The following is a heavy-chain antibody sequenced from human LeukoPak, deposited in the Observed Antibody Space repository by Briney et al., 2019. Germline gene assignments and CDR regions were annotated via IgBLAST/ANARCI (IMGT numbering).Heavy chain of an antibody. V-gene: IGHV1-8*01. Sequence: GASVKVSCKASGYTFTSYDINWVRQATGQGLEWMGWMNPNSGNTGYAQKFQGRVTMTRNTSISTAYMELSSLRSEDTAVYCCATWYCSGGSCYADYWGQGTLVTVSS. CDR1: GYTFTSYD. CDR2: MNPNSGNT. J-gene: IGHJ4*02. D-gene: IGHD2-15*01. CDR3: ATWYCSGGSCYADY.